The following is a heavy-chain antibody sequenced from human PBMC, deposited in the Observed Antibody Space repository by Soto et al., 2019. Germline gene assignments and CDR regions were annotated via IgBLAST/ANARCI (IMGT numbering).Heavy chain of an antibody. V-gene: IGHV3-30*18. Sequence: QVHVVESGGGVVQPGRSLRLSCAASGFDFSSSGMQWVRQAPGKGLEWVAIITYDGRDTKYADSVTGRFTICIDNSKNTPYLQMNSQKAEDAAVYYWAKAAPSLDYWGKGTLVSVSS. CDR2: ITYDGRDT. J-gene: IGHJ4*02. CDR3: AKAAPSLDY. CDR1: GFDFSSSG.